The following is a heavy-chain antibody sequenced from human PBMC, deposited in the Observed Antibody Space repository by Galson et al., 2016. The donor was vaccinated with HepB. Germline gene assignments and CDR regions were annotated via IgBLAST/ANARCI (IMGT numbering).Heavy chain of an antibody. J-gene: IGHJ6*02. Sequence: SLRLSCAASGFIIYKYAVHWVRQAPGKGLEWVSLISFDANNKYYADSVKGRFTISRDNSKNTVYLQMNSLTAADTAVYYCATSPVRQLHDYGDYTERAVWGQGTTVTVSS. CDR3: ATSPVRQLHDYGDYTERAV. CDR2: ISFDANNK. D-gene: IGHD4-17*01. V-gene: IGHV3-30*03. CDR1: GFIIYKYA.